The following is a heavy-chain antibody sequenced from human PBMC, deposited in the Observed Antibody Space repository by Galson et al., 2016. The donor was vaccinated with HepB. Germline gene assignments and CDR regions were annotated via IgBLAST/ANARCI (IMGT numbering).Heavy chain of an antibody. J-gene: IGHJ4*02. CDR1: GIRLNAYGG. D-gene: IGHD3-10*01. CDR2: IWYNERNK. CDR3: TRDGFGGTNDAFDI. Sequence: SLRLSCAASGIRLNAYGGTHWVRQAPGKGLEWGAVIWYNERNKHYGDSVKGRFSISKDDSKNTVYLEMNDLRDEDTALYYCTRDGFGGTNDAFDIWGQGALVTVSS. V-gene: IGHV3-33*01.